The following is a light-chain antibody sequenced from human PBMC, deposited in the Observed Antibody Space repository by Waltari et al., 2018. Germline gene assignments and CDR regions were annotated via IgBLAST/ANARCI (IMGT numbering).Light chain of an antibody. Sequence: QSALTPPRSVSGSPGQSATIPCTGTSSHAGRYNFFSWYQQHTGKAPQFSIYDVTKRPLGVPDRFSGSKSGNTASLTISGLQAEDEADYNCSSFAGYYAILFGGGTKLTVL. CDR1: SSHAGRYNF. CDR2: DVT. V-gene: IGLV2-11*01. J-gene: IGLJ2*01. CDR3: SSFAGYYAIL.